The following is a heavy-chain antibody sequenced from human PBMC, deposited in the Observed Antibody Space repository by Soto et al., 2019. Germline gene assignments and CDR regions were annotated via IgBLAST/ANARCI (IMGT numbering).Heavy chain of an antibody. V-gene: IGHV2-5*01. Sequence: ESGPTLVNPTQTLTLTCTFSGFSLSTSGEGVGWIRQPPGKALEWLALIYWNDDKRYSPSLKSRLTITKDTSKNQVVLTMTNMDPVDTATYYCAHTAYYDSSGYYYGGVFDYWGQGTLVTVSS. CDR1: GFSLSTSGEG. D-gene: IGHD3-22*01. CDR3: AHTAYYDSSGYYYGGVFDY. J-gene: IGHJ4*02. CDR2: IYWNDDK.